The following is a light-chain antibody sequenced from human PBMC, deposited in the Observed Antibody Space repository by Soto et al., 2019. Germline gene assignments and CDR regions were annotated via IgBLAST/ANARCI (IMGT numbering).Light chain of an antibody. CDR1: SSDVGGYNY. CDR2: EVT. V-gene: IGLV2-8*01. CDR3: SSYAGSNILV. Sequence: QSALTPPPSASGSPGQSVTISCTGTSSDVGGYNYVSWYQQHPGKVPKLMIYEVTKRPSGVPARVSGSKSGNTASLTVSGLQAEDEAYYYCSSYAGSNILVFGGGTKVTVL. J-gene: IGLJ3*02.